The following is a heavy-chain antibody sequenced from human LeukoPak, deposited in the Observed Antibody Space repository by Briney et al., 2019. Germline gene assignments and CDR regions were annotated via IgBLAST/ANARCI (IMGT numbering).Heavy chain of an antibody. Sequence: PSETLSLTCAVYGGSFSGYYWSWIRQPPGKGLEWIGEINHSGSTNYNPSLKSRVTISVDTSKNQFSLKLSSVTAADTAVYYCARRGSSSWYNGHFDYWGQGTLVTVSS. CDR3: ARRGSSSWYNGHFDY. V-gene: IGHV4-34*01. CDR1: GGSFSGYY. CDR2: INHSGST. J-gene: IGHJ4*02. D-gene: IGHD6-13*01.